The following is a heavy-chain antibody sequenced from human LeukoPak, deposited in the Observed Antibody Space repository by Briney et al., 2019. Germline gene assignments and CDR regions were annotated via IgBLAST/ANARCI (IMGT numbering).Heavy chain of an antibody. J-gene: IGHJ4*02. CDR1: GFTFSQYW. D-gene: IGHD4-17*01. CDR3: ARDTVTSFDY. Sequence: GGSLRLSCAASGFTFSQYWMSWVRQAPGKGLEWVANIKQDGSEKYYVDSVKGRFTISRDNAKNSLYLQMNSLRAEDTAVYYCARDTVTSFDYWGQGTLVTVSS. V-gene: IGHV3-7*01. CDR2: IKQDGSEK.